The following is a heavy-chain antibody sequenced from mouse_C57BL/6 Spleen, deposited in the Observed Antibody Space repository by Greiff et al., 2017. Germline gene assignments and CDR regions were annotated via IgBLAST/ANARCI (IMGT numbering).Heavy chain of an antibody. V-gene: IGHV2-6*01. CDR2: IWGVGST. D-gene: IGHD1-1*01. CDR3: ASRATVVAPFAY. CDR1: GFSLTSYG. J-gene: IGHJ3*01. Sequence: VHLVESGPGLVAPSQSLSITCTVSGFSLTSYGVDWVRQSPGKGLEWLGVIWGVGSTNYNSALNSRLSISKDNSKSQVFLKMNSLQADDTAMYYCASRATVVAPFAYWGQGTLVTVSA.